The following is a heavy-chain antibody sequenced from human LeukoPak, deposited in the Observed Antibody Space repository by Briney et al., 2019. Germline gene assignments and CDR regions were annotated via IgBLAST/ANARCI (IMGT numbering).Heavy chain of an antibody. Sequence: GGSLRLFCAASGFTFSSYAMSWVRQAPGKGLEWVSAISGSGGSTYYADSVKGRFTISRDNSKNTLYLQMNSLRAEDTAVYYCATEGGIAAAGYDAFDIWGQGTMVTVSS. CDR3: ATEGGIAAAGYDAFDI. V-gene: IGHV3-23*01. CDR2: ISGSGGST. J-gene: IGHJ3*02. D-gene: IGHD6-13*01. CDR1: GFTFSSYA.